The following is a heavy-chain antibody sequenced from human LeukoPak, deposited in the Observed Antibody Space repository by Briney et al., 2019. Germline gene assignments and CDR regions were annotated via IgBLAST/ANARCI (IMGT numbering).Heavy chain of an antibody. V-gene: IGHV3-33*01. Sequence: GGSLRLSCAASGFTFSRYGMHWAREAPGKGLEWVADIWYDGSNKYYADSVKGRFTISRDNSKNTLYLQMNSLRAEDTAVYYCARGGIVVVPAAIGAFDIWGQGTMVTVSS. CDR3: ARGGIVVVPAAIGAFDI. CDR1: GFTFSRYG. J-gene: IGHJ3*02. CDR2: IWYDGSNK. D-gene: IGHD2-2*01.